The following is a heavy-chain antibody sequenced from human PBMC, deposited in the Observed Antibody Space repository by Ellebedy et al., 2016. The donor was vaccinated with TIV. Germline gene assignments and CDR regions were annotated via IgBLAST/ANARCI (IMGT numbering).Heavy chain of an antibody. CDR2: SRNKARSYTT. V-gene: IGHV3-72*01. J-gene: IGHJ4*02. Sequence: GESLKISXAASGFTFSDHYMDWVRQAPGKGLEWVARSRNKARSYTTEYAASVKGRFTISRDDSKNSLYLQMNSLKTEDTAVYYCVRALSGSYPAFDYWGQGTLVTVSS. CDR3: VRALSGSYPAFDY. D-gene: IGHD3-3*01. CDR1: GFTFSDHY.